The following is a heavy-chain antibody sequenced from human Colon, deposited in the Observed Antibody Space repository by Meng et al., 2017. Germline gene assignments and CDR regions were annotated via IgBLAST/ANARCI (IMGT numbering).Heavy chain of an antibody. J-gene: IGHJ4*02. V-gene: IGHV4-61*08. Sequence: QVPLQGSGHGLVRPSETLSLICAVSGASVRSPDHQWGWVRQPPGKGLEWIGYARIDYANTNYNPSLKSRVNVSLDTSKNQFSLNVRSVTAADTAVYYCARDYWGSLDFWGQGILVTVSS. CDR1: GASVRSPDHQ. CDR2: ARIDYANT. CDR3: ARDYWGSLDF. D-gene: IGHD3-16*01.